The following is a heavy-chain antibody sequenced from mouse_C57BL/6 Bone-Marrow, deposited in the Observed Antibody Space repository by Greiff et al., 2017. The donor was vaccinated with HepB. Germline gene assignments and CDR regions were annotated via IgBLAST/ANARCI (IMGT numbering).Heavy chain of an antibody. Sequence: EVQLQQSGPELVKPGASVKISCKASGYTFTDYYMNWVKQSNGKSLEWIGDINPNNGGTSYNQKFKGKATLTVDKSSSTAYMELRSLTSEDSAVYYCARSRGYDRVFAYWGQGTLVTVSA. CDR2: INPNNGGT. CDR1: GYTFTDYY. V-gene: IGHV1-26*01. D-gene: IGHD2-2*01. J-gene: IGHJ3*01. CDR3: ARSRGYDRVFAY.